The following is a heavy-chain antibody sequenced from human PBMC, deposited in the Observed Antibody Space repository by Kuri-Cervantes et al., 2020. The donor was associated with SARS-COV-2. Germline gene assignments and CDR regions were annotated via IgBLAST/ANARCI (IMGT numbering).Heavy chain of an antibody. V-gene: IGHV4-30-2*01. Sequence: LRLSCAVSGGSISSGGYSWSWIRQPPGKGLEWIGYIYHSGSTYYNPSLKSRVTISVDRSKNQFSLKLSSVTAADTAVYYCARGAARPYYYYGMDVWGQGTTVTGYS. D-gene: IGHD6-6*01. CDR3: ARGAARPYYYYGMDV. J-gene: IGHJ6*01. CDR2: IYHSGST. CDR1: GGSISSGGYS.